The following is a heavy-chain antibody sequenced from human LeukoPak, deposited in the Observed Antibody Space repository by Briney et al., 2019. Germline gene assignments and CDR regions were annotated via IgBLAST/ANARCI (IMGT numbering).Heavy chain of an antibody. Sequence: PGRSLRLSCAASGFTFSSYAMHWVRQAPGKGLEWVAAISYDGSNKYYADSVKGRFTISRDNSKNTLYLQMNSLRAEDTAVYYCARDRTQRNYYYYGMDVWGKGTTVTVSS. CDR3: ARDRTQRNYYYYGMDV. V-gene: IGHV3-30*04. CDR2: ISYDGSNK. J-gene: IGHJ6*04. CDR1: GFTFSSYA. D-gene: IGHD6-25*01.